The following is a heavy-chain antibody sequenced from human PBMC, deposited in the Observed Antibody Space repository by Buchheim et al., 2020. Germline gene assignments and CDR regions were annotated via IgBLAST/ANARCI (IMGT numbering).Heavy chain of an antibody. V-gene: IGHV4-34*01. CDR1: GGSFSGYY. J-gene: IGHJ6*02. D-gene: IGHD3-16*01. CDR3: ARLSRAGLHYYGMDV. Sequence: QVQLRQWGAGLLKPSETLSLTCAVYGGSFSGYYWSWIRQPPGKGLEWIGEINHSGSTNYNPSLKSRVTISVDTSKNQFSLKLSSVTAADTAVYYCARLSRAGLHYYGMDVWGQGTT. CDR2: INHSGST.